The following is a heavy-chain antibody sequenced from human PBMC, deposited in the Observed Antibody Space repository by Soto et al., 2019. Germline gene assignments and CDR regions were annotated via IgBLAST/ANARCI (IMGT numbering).Heavy chain of an antibody. J-gene: IGHJ4*02. CDR1: GFTFSSFA. Sequence: EVQLLESGGGLVQPGGSLRLSCVASGFTFSSFAMSWVRQAPGKGLEWVSTLSGSGGDTYYADSVNGRFTISRDKSKNTLDLQMDRLRGEETAVYYCAKRGGYDYVWKSYRPDYLGQGTLVSVLS. CDR2: LSGSGGDT. V-gene: IGHV3-23*01. D-gene: IGHD3-16*02. CDR3: AKRGGYDYVWKSYRPDY.